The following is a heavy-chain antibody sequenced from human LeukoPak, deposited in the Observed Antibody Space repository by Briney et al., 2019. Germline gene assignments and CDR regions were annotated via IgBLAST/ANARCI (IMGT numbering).Heavy chain of an antibody. CDR1: GFTFSSDE. J-gene: IGHJ4*02. CDR2: ISISGSTT. CDR3: ARALEFDY. V-gene: IGHV3-48*03. Sequence: GGSLRLSCIGSGFTFSSDEVNWVRQAPGKGLEWVSYISISGSTTYYADSVKGRFTISRDNAKNSLYLQMNSLRAEDTAVYYCARALEFDYWGQGTLVTVSS.